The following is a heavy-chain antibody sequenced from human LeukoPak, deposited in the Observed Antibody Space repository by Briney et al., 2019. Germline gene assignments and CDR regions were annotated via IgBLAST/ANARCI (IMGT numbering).Heavy chain of an antibody. CDR2: ISGSGGST. CDR1: GFTFSSYA. D-gene: IGHD5-18*01. CDR3: AKDHEGGARGYSYGQLDAFDI. J-gene: IGHJ3*02. V-gene: IGHV3-23*01. Sequence: GGSLRLSCAASGFTFSSYAMSWVRQAPGKGLEWVSAISGSGGSTYYADSVKGRFTISRDNSKNTLYLQMNSLRAEDTAVYYCAKDHEGGARGYSYGQLDAFDIWGQGTMVTVSS.